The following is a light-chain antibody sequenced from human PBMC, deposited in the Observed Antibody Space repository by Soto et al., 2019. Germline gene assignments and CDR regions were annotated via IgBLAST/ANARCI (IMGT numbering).Light chain of an antibody. J-gene: IGLJ3*02. V-gene: IGLV2-14*01. CDR3: SSYSRANSIV. CDR2: EVS. CDR1: SSDVGGYNF. Sequence: QSALTQPASVSGSPGQSITISCTGTSSDVGGYNFVSWFQQHPGKAPKLMIYEVSARPSGVSSRFSGSKSGNTAPLSISGLQAEDEADYYCSSYSRANSIVFGGGTKLTVL.